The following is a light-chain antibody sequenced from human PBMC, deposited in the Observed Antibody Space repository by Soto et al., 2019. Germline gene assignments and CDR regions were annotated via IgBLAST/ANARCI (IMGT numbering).Light chain of an antibody. Sequence: QSVLTQPPSVSGAPGQRVTISCTGSSSNIGAGYDIHWYQQLPGTAPKLLIYGNINRPSGVPDRFSGSKSGTSASLAITGLQAEDEADYYCQSSDSSQSGTVVFRGGTKLTVL. CDR3: QSSDSSQSGTVV. V-gene: IGLV1-40*01. J-gene: IGLJ2*01. CDR2: GNI. CDR1: SSNIGAGYD.